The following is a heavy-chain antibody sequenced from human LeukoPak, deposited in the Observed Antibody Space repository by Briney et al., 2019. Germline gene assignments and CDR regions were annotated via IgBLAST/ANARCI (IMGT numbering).Heavy chain of an antibody. J-gene: IGHJ4*02. D-gene: IGHD3-10*01. CDR3: ASANYGSGSYYIDY. CDR2: IYYSGST. Sequence: SETLSLTCTVSGGSVSSGSYYWSWIRQPPGKGLEWIVYIYYSGSTNYNPSLKSRVTISVDTSKNQFSLKLSSVTAADTAVYYCASANYGSGSYYIDYWGQGTLVTVSS. V-gene: IGHV4-61*01. CDR1: GGSVSSGSYY.